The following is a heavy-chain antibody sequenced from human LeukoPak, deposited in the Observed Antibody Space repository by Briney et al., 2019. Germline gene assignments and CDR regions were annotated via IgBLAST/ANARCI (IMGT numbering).Heavy chain of an antibody. CDR3: ARVKWELPLYYYYGMDV. V-gene: IGHV3-53*01. J-gene: IGHJ6*02. CDR1: GFTVSSNY. D-gene: IGHD1-26*01. CDR2: IYSGGST. Sequence: GGSLRLSCAASGFTVSSNYMSWVRQAPGKGLEWVSVIYSGGSTYYADSVKGRFTISRDNSKNTLYLQMNSLRAEDTAVYYCARVKWELPLYYYYGMDVWGQGTTVTVSS.